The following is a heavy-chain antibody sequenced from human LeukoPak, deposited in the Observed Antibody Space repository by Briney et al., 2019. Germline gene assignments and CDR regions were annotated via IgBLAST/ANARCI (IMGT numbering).Heavy chain of an antibody. CDR1: GDSISNYY. V-gene: IGHV4-4*07. CDR2: IYTSGST. CDR3: ARGIVVIPFDI. J-gene: IGHJ3*02. D-gene: IGHD3-22*01. Sequence: SETLSLTCTVSGDSISNYYWSWIRQPAGKGLEWIGRIYTSGSTDYNPSLKSRVTISVDTSKNQFSLKLSSVTAADTAVYYCARGIVVIPFDIWGQGTMVTVSS.